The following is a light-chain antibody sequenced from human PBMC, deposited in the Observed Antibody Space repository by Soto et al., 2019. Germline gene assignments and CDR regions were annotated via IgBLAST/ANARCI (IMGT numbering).Light chain of an antibody. Sequence: EFVLTQSPGTLSLSPGERATLSCRASQSVSSRSLAWYQQKPGQAPRLLIYGASSRATGIPDSFSGSGSGTDFTLTISRMEPEDFAVYYCQHYGSSSLTFGGGTKVDIK. CDR3: QHYGSSSLT. V-gene: IGKV3-20*01. CDR1: QSVSSRS. J-gene: IGKJ4*01. CDR2: GAS.